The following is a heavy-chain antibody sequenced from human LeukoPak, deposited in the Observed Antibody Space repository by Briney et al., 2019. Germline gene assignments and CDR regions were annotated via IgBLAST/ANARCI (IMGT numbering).Heavy chain of an antibody. CDR1: GGSFSGYY. J-gene: IGHJ5*02. Sequence: SETLSLTCAVYGGSFSGYYWSWIRQPPGKGLEWIGEINHSGSTNYNPSLKSRVTISADTSKNQFSLKLSSVTAADTAVYYCARGVRRLDPWGQGTLVTVSS. CDR2: INHSGST. V-gene: IGHV4-34*01. D-gene: IGHD4/OR15-4a*01. CDR3: ARGVRRLDP.